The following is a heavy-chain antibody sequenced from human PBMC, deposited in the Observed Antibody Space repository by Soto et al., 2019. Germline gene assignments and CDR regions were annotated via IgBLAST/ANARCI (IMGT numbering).Heavy chain of an antibody. CDR2: IFHDGTA. J-gene: IGHJ4*02. V-gene: IGHV4-4*02. CDR3: ARLVYDTRLNYMYFDF. CDR1: GVSLTSVSW. D-gene: IGHD3-10*01. Sequence: SETLSLTCAVSGVSLTSVSWWTWVRQSPQRGLEYIGEIFHDGTANYYPSFERRVAMSVDTSRNQFSLKLTSVTAADTAVYFCARLVYDTRLNYMYFDFWGPGTLVTVSS.